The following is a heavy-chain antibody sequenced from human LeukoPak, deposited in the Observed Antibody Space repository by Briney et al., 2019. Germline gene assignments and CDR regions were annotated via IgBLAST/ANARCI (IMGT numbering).Heavy chain of an antibody. V-gene: IGHV3-30*02. Sequence: GGSLRLSCAASGFTFSSYGMHWVRQAPGKGLEWVAFIRYDGSNKYYADSVKGRFTISRDNSKNTLYLQMNSLRAEDTAVYYCASPLGSTFHIWGQGTVVTVSS. CDR2: IRYDGSNK. CDR1: GFTFSSYG. CDR3: ASPLGSTFHI. D-gene: IGHD1-26*01. J-gene: IGHJ3*02.